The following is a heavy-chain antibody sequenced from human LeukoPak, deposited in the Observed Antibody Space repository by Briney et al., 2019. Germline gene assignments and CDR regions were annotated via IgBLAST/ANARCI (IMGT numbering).Heavy chain of an antibody. CDR1: GYTFTGYY. V-gene: IGHV1-2*02. Sequence: ASVKVSCKASGYTFTGYYMHWVRQAPGQGREWMGWINPNSGGTNYAQKFQGRVTMTRDTSISTAYMELSRLRSDDTAVYYCAREGIGYYDILTGYYLFDYWGQGTLVTVSS. D-gene: IGHD3-9*01. J-gene: IGHJ4*02. CDR2: INPNSGGT. CDR3: AREGIGYYDILTGYYLFDY.